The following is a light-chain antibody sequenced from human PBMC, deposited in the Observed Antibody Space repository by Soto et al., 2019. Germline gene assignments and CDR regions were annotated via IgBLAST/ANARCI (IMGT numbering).Light chain of an antibody. CDR2: DAS. J-gene: IGKJ4*01. CDR3: QQRSNWPLT. V-gene: IGKV3D-20*02. CDR1: QSISSSY. Sequence: EIVLTHSPGTLSLSPGKRATLSCRSSQSISSSYLAWYQQRPGQAPRLLIYDASNRVTGIPARFSGSGSGTDFTLTISSLEPEDFAVYYCQQRSNWPLTFGGGTKVDIK.